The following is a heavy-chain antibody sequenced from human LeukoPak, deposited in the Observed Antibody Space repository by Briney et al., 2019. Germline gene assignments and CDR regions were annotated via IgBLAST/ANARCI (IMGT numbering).Heavy chain of an antibody. J-gene: IGHJ6*04. CDR1: GFTVSTNY. CDR2: IYSGGST. CDR3: ARDHNCGGDCYSGMDV. D-gene: IGHD2-21*01. Sequence: GGSLRLSCAASGFTVSTNYMSWVRQAPGRGLEWVSVIYSGGSTYYADSVKGRFTISRDNSKSTVYLQMNSLRAEDTAVYYCARDHNCGGDCYSGMDVWGKGITVTVPS. V-gene: IGHV3-53*01.